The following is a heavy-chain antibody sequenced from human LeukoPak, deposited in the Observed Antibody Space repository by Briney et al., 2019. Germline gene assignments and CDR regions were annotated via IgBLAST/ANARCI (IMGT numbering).Heavy chain of an antibody. J-gene: IGHJ3*02. CDR2: IYTSGST. D-gene: IGHD3-16*01. Sequence: SETLSLTCTVSGGSISSYYWSWIRQPPGKGLEWIGYIYTSGSTNYNPSLKSRVTISVDTSKNQSSLKLGSVPAADTAVNYLARHGGGGRAFDIWGQGTMVTVSS. CDR1: GGSISSYY. V-gene: IGHV4-4*09. CDR3: ARHGGGGRAFDI.